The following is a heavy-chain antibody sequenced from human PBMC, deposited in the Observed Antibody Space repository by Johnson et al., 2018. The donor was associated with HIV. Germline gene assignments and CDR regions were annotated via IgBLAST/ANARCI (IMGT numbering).Heavy chain of an antibody. CDR1: GFIVRSNY. CDR3: TRVSSTSWALDI. V-gene: IGHV3-66*01. CDR2: IYSGGDT. J-gene: IGHJ3*02. D-gene: IGHD2-15*01. Sequence: VQLVESGGGLVQPGGSLRLSCAASGFIVRSNYMNWVRQAPGKGLACVSVIYSGGDTYYSDSVMGRFTISRDTSKNTLYLQMNSLRGDDTAVYYCTRVSSTSWALDIWGQGTLVTVSS.